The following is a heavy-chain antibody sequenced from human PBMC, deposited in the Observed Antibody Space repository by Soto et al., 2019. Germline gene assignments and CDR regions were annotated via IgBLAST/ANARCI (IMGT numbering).Heavy chain of an antibody. CDR3: ARLNSGDYDRWGAFDI. J-gene: IGHJ3*02. Sequence: PSETLSLTCTVSGGSISSYYWSWIRQPPGKGLEWIGYIYYSGSTNYNPSLKSRVTISVDTSKNQFSLKLGSVTAADTAVYYCARLNSGDYDRWGAFDIWGQGTMVTVSS. CDR2: IYYSGST. V-gene: IGHV4-59*08. D-gene: IGHD4-17*01. CDR1: GGSISSYY.